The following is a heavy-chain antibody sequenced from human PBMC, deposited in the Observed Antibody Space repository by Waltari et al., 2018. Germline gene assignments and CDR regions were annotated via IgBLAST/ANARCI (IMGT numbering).Heavy chain of an antibody. CDR3: TSWYYDTSGYYRFDY. CDR1: GGSFSGYY. CDR2: INHSGST. Sequence: QVQLQQWGAGLLKPSETLSLTCAVYGGSFSGYYWSWIRQPPGKGLEWIGEINHSGSTNYNPSLKSRVTISVDTSKNQFSLKLSSVTAADTAVYYCTSWYYDTSGYYRFDYWGQGTLVTVSS. J-gene: IGHJ4*02. V-gene: IGHV4-34*01. D-gene: IGHD3-22*01.